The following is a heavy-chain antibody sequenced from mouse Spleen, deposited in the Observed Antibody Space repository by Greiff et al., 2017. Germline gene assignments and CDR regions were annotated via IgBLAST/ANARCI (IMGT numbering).Heavy chain of an antibody. CDR1: GFTFSSYA. D-gene: IGHD2-2*01. V-gene: IGHV5-9*04. CDR3: ARHGPYGYDNAMDY. CDR2: ISSGGGNT. Sequence: DVKLVESGGGLVKLGGSLKLSCAASGFTFSSYAMSWVRQTPEKRLEWVATISSGGGNTYYPDSVKGRFTISRDNAKNTLYLQMSSLKSEDTAMYYCARHGPYGYDNAMDYWGQGTSVTVSS. J-gene: IGHJ4*01.